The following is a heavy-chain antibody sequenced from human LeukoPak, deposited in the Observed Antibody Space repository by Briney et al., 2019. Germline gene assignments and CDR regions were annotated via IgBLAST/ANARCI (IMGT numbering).Heavy chain of an antibody. Sequence: PSETLSLTCTVSGGSISSYYWSWIRQPPGKGLEWVGYIYYSGSTNYNPSLESRVTISLDTSKNQLSLKLSSVTAADTAVYYCARVSPKGAGDKWDAFDIWGQGTMVTVSS. CDR2: IYYSGST. CDR3: ARVSPKGAGDKWDAFDI. D-gene: IGHD1-26*01. V-gene: IGHV4-59*01. CDR1: GGSISSYY. J-gene: IGHJ3*02.